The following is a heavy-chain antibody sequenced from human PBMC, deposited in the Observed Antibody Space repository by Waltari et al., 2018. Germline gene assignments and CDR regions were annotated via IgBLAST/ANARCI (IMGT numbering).Heavy chain of an antibody. V-gene: IGHV4-59*08. CDR3: ARLPTKYYDSLGWGFFDQ. CDR2: LRNTGAT. Sequence: HVQLQDSGPGLVKPSETLSLTSSGPVDFPGNDHWTWIRQAPGKGLEWIAYLRNTGATKCTPSLESRVTVSAVTSKKQFSLRLTSVTAADTAVYYCARLPTKYYDSLGWGFFDQWGQGILVTVSS. CDR1: VDFPGNDH. D-gene: IGHD3-22*01. J-gene: IGHJ4*02.